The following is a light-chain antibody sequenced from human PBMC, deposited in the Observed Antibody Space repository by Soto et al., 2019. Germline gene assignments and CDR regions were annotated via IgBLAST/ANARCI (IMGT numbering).Light chain of an antibody. CDR3: QQRSNWGIT. CDR1: QSVSSY. V-gene: IGKV3-11*01. Sequence: EIVLTQSPATLSLSPGESATLSCRASQSVSSYLAWYQQKPGQAPRPLIYHVSNRATGIPARFSGSGSGTDLPLTISSLEPEDFAVYYWQQRSNWGITFGHGTRLEI. CDR2: HVS. J-gene: IGKJ5*01.